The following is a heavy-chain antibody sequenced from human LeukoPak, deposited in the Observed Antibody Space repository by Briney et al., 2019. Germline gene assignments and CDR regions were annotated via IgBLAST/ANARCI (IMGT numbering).Heavy chain of an antibody. CDR1: GGSISSYY. J-gene: IGHJ4*02. Sequence: PSETLSLTCTVSGGSISSYYWSWIRQPPGKGLEWIGYIYYSGSTNYNPSLKSRVTISVDTSKNQFSLKLSSVTAADTAVYYCARTGYSGYDPLGEIDYWGQGTLVTVSS. V-gene: IGHV4-59*01. CDR2: IYYSGST. D-gene: IGHD5-12*01. CDR3: ARTGYSGYDPLGEIDY.